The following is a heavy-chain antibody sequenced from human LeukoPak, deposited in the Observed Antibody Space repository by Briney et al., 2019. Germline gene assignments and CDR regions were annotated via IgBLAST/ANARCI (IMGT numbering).Heavy chain of an antibody. D-gene: IGHD5-12*01. V-gene: IGHV4-30-4*01. CDR2: IYYSGST. CDR3: ARDWSGYDYYYGMDV. J-gene: IGHJ6*04. Sequence: SETLSLTCTVSGGSISSGDYYWSRIRQPPGKGLEWIGYIYYSGSTYYNPSLKSRVTISVDTSKNQFSLKLSSVTAADTAVYYCARDWSGYDYYYGMDVWGKGTTVTVSS. CDR1: GGSISSGDYY.